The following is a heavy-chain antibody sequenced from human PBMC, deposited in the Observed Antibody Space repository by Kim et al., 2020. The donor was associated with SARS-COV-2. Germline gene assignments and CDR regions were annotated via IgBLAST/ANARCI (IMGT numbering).Heavy chain of an antibody. CDR3: ARDVTYCGGDCYTYIDY. D-gene: IGHD2-21*02. V-gene: IGHV3-21*01. J-gene: IGHJ4*02. Sequence: GGSLRLSCAASGFTFSSYSMNWVRQAPGKGLEWVSSISSSSSYIYYADSVKGRFTISRDNAKNSLYLQMNSLRAEDTAVYYCARDVTYCGGDCYTYIDYWGQGTLVTVSS. CDR2: ISSSSSYI. CDR1: GFTFSSYS.